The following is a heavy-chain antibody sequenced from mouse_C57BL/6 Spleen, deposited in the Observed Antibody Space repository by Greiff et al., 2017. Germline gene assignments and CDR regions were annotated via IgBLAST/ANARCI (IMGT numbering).Heavy chain of an antibody. Sequence: EVQGVESGAELVRPGASVKLSCTASGFNIKDDYMHWVKQRPEQGLEWIGWIDPENGDTEYASKFQGKATITADTSSNTAYLQLSSLTSEDTAVYYCTRYSNYVGYFDVWGTGTTVTVSS. J-gene: IGHJ1*03. CDR3: TRYSNYVGYFDV. V-gene: IGHV14-4*01. CDR1: GFNIKDDY. CDR2: IDPENGDT. D-gene: IGHD2-5*01.